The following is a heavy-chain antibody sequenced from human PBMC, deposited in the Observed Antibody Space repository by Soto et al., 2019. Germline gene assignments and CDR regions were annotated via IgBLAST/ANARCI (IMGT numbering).Heavy chain of an antibody. CDR2: IIPISGTA. CDR3: ARSQGSSTSLEIYYYYYYGMDV. J-gene: IGHJ6*02. D-gene: IGHD2-2*01. Sequence: QVQLVQSGAEVKKPGSSVKVSCKASGGTFSSYAISWVRQAPGQGLEWMGGIIPISGTAIYAQKFQGRVTITADESTRTAYMELSSLRSEDTAVYYCARSQGSSTSLEIYYYYYYGMDVWSQGTTVTVSS. CDR1: GGTFSSYA. V-gene: IGHV1-69*01.